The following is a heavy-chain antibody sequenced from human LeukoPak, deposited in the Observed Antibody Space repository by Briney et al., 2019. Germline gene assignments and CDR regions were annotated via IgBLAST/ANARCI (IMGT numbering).Heavy chain of an antibody. CDR1: GASVSGSAYY. CDR3: ASTHYGDPTGDY. D-gene: IGHD4-17*01. CDR2: INHSGST. J-gene: IGHJ4*02. V-gene: IGHV4-39*07. Sequence: SETLSLTCTVSGASVSGSAYYWGWIRQPPGKGLEWIGEINHSGSTNYNPSLKSRVTISVDTSKNQFSLKLSSVTAADTAVYYCASTHYGDPTGDYWGQGTLVTVSS.